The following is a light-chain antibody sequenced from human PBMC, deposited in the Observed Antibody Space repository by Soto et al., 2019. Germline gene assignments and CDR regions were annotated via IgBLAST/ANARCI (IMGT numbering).Light chain of an antibody. CDR3: HHYGRSAIFT. J-gene: IGKJ3*01. CDR1: QSVSSNF. V-gene: IGKV3-20*01. CDR2: GAS. Sequence: EIVMTQSPGTLYLSPGERATLSCRASQSVSSNFLAWYQQRPGQAPRLLMDGASSSAAGIPDRFSGSGSGTDFTLTISRLEPEDFAVYYCHHYGRSAIFTFGPGTTVDIK.